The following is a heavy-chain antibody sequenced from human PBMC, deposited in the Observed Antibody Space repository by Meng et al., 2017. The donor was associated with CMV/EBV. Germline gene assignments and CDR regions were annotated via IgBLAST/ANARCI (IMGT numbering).Heavy chain of an antibody. CDR1: GGSISSSSYY. D-gene: IGHD2-2*01. Sequence: LSCTVSGGSISSSSYYWGWIRQPPGKGLEWIGSIYYSGSTYYNPSLKSRVTISVDTSKNQFSLKLSSVTAADTAVYYCARDLGHCSSTSCSDYWGQGTLVTVSS. CDR3: ARDLGHCSSTSCSDY. V-gene: IGHV4-39*07. J-gene: IGHJ4*02. CDR2: IYYSGST.